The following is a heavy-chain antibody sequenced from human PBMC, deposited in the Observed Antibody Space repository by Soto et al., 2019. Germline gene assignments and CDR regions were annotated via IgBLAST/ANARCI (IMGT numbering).Heavy chain of an antibody. CDR1: GGTFNSYA. J-gene: IGHJ6*02. CDR2: IIPIFGTA. Sequence: SVKVSCKASGGTFNSYALSWVRQAPGQGLEWMGGIIPIFGTANYAQKFQGRVTVTADKSTSTAIMELSSLRSEDTAVYYCAVIAAPSPYYYYGMDVWGQGTTVTVSS. CDR3: AVIAAPSPYYYYGMDV. V-gene: IGHV1-69*06. D-gene: IGHD6-13*01.